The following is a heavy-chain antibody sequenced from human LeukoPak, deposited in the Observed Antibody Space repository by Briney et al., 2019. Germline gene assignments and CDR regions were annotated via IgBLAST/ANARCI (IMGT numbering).Heavy chain of an antibody. D-gene: IGHD3-10*01. V-gene: IGHV3-7*01. CDR3: ASGVHYFDY. CDR1: GFTFSNYW. CDR2: IKQDGSEK. Sequence: GGSLRLSCAASGFTFSNYWMSWVRQAPGKGLEWVANIKQDGSEKYYVDSVKGRFTISRDNAKNSLYLQTNSLRAEDTAVYYCASGVHYFDYWGQGTLVTVSS. J-gene: IGHJ4*02.